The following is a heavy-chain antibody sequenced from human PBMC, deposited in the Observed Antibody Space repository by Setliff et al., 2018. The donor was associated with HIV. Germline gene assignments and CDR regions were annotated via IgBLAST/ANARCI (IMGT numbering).Heavy chain of an antibody. CDR2: VSSDGSTT. Sequence: PGGSLRLSCAASGFTFSNYWLHWVRQAPGKGLLWVSRVSSDGSTTTYADSVKGRFTISRDNAKNTLYLQMNSLRAEDTAVYYCASPSASYSSSWYAAYWGQGALVTVSS. J-gene: IGHJ4*02. CDR3: ASPSASYSSSWYAAY. V-gene: IGHV3-74*01. D-gene: IGHD6-13*01. CDR1: GFTFSNYW.